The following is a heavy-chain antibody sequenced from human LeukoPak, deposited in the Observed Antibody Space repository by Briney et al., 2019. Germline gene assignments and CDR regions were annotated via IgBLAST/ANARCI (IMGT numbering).Heavy chain of an antibody. CDR2: IYTSGST. CDR1: GGSISSGSYY. CDR3: ARDASGYGFDP. V-gene: IGHV4-61*02. D-gene: IGHD5-12*01. J-gene: IGHJ5*02. Sequence: SETLSLTCTVSGGSISSGSYYWSWIRQPAGKGLEWIGRIYTSGSTNYNPSLKSRVTISVDTSKNQFSLKLSSVTAADTAVYYCARDASGYGFDPWGQGTLVTVSS.